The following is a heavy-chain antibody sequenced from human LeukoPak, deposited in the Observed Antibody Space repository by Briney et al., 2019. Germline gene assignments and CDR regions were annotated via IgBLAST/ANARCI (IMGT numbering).Heavy chain of an antibody. Sequence: SETLSLTCTVSGGSISSYYWSWIRQPPGKGLEWIGYIYYSGSTNYNPSLKSRVTISVDTSKNQFSLKLSSATAADTAVYYCARGDNSGSDYWGQGTLVTVSS. CDR1: GGSISSYY. V-gene: IGHV4-59*01. CDR3: ARGDNSGSDY. D-gene: IGHD6-19*01. CDR2: IYYSGST. J-gene: IGHJ4*02.